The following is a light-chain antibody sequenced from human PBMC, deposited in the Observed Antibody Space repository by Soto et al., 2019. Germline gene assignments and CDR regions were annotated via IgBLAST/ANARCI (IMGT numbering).Light chain of an antibody. V-gene: IGLV2-14*01. CDR2: EVS. CDR1: SSDVGGYNY. CDR3: SSYTSSSILYV. J-gene: IGLJ1*01. Sequence: QSALTQPASVSGSPGQSITISCTGTSSDVGGYNYVSWYQQHPGKAPKLMIYEVSNRPSGVSNRFSGSKSGNTASLTISGLQXEDEADYYCSSYTSSSILYVFGTGTKLTVL.